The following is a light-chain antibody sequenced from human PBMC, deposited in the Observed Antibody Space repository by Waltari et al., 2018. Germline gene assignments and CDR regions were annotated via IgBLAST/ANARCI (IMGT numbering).Light chain of an antibody. V-gene: IGKV1-9*01. CDR2: AAS. CDR1: QGISSY. Sequence: DIQLTQSPSFLSASVGDRVTITCRASQGISSYLAWYQQKPGKAPKLLIYAASTLQSGVPSRFSGSGSGTEFTLTISSLQPEDFVSYYCQQYDNLPYTFGQGTKLEIK. CDR3: QQYDNLPYT. J-gene: IGKJ2*01.